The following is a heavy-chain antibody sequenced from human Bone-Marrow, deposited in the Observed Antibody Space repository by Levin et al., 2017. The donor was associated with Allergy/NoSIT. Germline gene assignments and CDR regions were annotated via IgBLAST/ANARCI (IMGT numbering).Heavy chain of an antibody. CDR1: GLSFTTTNW. CDR2: IYYDGNT. V-gene: IGHV4-4*02. Sequence: SETLSLTCAVSGLSFTTTNWWSWVRQSPGKGLEWVGEIYYDGNTHYNPSLKSRVTTSLDISTSQFSLKLTSVTAADTAVYYCARHRGATIGPFDSWGQGILVTVSS. CDR3: ARHRGATIGPFDS. D-gene: IGHD5-12*01. J-gene: IGHJ4*02.